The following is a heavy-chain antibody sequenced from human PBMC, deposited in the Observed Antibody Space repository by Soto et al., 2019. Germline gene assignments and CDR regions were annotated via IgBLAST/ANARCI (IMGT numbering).Heavy chain of an antibody. Sequence: QITLKESGPTLVKPTQTLTLTCTFSGFSLSTGGVGVGWIRQPPGKALEWLALIYWDDDKRYSPSLKSRLTITKDTSKNQVVLTMTNMDPVDTATYYCAHREGVGYYYYGMDVWGQGTTVTVSS. CDR1: GFSLSTGGVG. CDR3: AHREGVGYYYYGMDV. V-gene: IGHV2-5*02. CDR2: IYWDDDK. J-gene: IGHJ6*02.